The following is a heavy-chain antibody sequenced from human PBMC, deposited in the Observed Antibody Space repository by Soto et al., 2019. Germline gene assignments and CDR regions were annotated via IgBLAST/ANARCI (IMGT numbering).Heavy chain of an antibody. CDR1: GGPFKSFT. CDR3: ATKGVSGWFFAS. J-gene: IGHJ1*01. Sequence: QVQLVQSGAEVKRPGSSVKVSCRASGGPFKSFTFTWVRQAPGQGLEWMGGIIPIFGTTTYAQKFQGRLTITADESTTTVYMELNTLTSDDAAIYYCATKGVSGWFFASWGQGTVVTVSS. D-gene: IGHD6-19*01. V-gene: IGHV1-69*01. CDR2: IIPIFGTT.